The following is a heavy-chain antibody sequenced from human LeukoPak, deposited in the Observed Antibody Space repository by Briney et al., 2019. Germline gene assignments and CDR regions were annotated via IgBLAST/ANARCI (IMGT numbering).Heavy chain of an antibody. Sequence: SETLSLTCAVYGGSFSGYYWSWIRQPPGKGLEWIGEINHSGGTNYNPSLKSRVTISVDTSKNQFSLKLSSVTAADTAVYYCARGGYSGYLTYWGQGTLVTVSS. CDR3: ARGGYSGYLTY. CDR1: GGSFSGYY. V-gene: IGHV4-34*01. J-gene: IGHJ4*02. CDR2: INHSGGT. D-gene: IGHD5-12*01.